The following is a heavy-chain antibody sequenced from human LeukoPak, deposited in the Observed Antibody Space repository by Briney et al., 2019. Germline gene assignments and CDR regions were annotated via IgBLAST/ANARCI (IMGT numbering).Heavy chain of an antibody. Sequence: SGTLSLTCAVSGGSISSSNWWSWVRQPPGKGLEWIGEIYHSGSTNYNPSLKSRVTISVDKSKNQFSLKLSSVTAADTAVYYCARDRGIAAAGTYYYYGMDVWGQGTTVTVSS. CDR3: ARDRGIAAAGTYYYYGMDV. D-gene: IGHD6-13*01. CDR2: IYHSGST. CDR1: GGSISSSNW. J-gene: IGHJ6*02. V-gene: IGHV4-4*02.